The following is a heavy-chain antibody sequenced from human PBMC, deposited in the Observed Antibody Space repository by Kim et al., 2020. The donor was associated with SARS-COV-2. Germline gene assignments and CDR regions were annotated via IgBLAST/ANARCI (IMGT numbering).Heavy chain of an antibody. Sequence: QGRVTMTRDTSTSTVYMELSSLRSEDTAVYYCARDIESSVVVVAAIAFDPWGQGTLVTVSS. V-gene: IGHV1-46*01. CDR3: ARDIESSVVVVAAIAFDP. J-gene: IGHJ5*02. D-gene: IGHD2-15*01.